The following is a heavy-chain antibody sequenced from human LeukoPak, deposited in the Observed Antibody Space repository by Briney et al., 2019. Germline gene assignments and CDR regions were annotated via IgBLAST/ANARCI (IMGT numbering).Heavy chain of an antibody. Sequence: SGTLSLTCAVSGGSISSSNWWSWVRQPPGKGLEWIGEIYHSGSTNYNPSLKSRVTISVDKSKNQFSLKLSSVTAADTAVYYCARAPVFGYSYGYTGRYYFDYWGQGTLVTVSS. CDR1: GGSISSSNW. D-gene: IGHD5-18*01. J-gene: IGHJ4*02. V-gene: IGHV4-4*02. CDR3: ARAPVFGYSYGYTGRYYFDY. CDR2: IYHSGST.